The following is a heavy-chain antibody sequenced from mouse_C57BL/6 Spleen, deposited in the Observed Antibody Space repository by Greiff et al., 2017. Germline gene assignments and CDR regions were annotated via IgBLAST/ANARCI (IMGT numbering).Heavy chain of an antibody. CDR1: GYTFTSYW. V-gene: IGHV1-55*01. CDR2: IYPGSGST. Sequence: QVQLQQPGAELVKPGASVKMSCKASGYTFTSYWITWVKQRPGQGLEWIGDIYPGSGSTNYNEKFKSKATLTVDTSSSTAYMQLSSLTYEDSAVYYCARSGSSYNLYYFDYWGQGTTLTVSS. CDR3: ARSGSSYNLYYFDY. D-gene: IGHD1-1*01. J-gene: IGHJ2*01.